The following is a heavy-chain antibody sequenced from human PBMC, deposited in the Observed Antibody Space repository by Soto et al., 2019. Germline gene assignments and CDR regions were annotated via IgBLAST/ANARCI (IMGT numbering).Heavy chain of an antibody. CDR1: GGSIISGGYY. J-gene: IGHJ6*02. CDR3: AREYGSGYGNRPYYYYGVDV. V-gene: IGHV4-31*03. D-gene: IGHD3-10*01. CDR2: IYDSGST. Sequence: PSETLSLACTVSGGSIISGGYYWSWVRQHPGKGLEWIGYIYDSGSTYHNPSLKSRLTISVDTSKNQFSLKLSSVTAADTAVYYCAREYGSGYGNRPYYYYGVDVWGQGTTVTVS.